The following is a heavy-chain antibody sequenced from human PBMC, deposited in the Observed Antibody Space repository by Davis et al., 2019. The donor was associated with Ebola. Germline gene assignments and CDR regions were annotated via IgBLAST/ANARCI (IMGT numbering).Heavy chain of an antibody. CDR1: GFTFKSFD. V-gene: IGHV3-21*01. CDR3: AREIAVVMFDY. CDR2: ISSSSSYI. J-gene: IGHJ4*02. D-gene: IGHD3-22*01. Sequence: PGGSLRLSCAASGFTFKSFDMNWVRQAPGKGLEWVSSISSSSSYIYYADSVKGRFTISRDNAKNSLYLQMNSLRAEDTAVYYCAREIAVVMFDYWGQGTLVTVSS.